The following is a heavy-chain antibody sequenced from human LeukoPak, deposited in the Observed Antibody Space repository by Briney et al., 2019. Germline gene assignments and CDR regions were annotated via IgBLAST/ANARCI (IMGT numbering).Heavy chain of an antibody. Sequence: GGSLRLSCAASGFTVSSNYMSWARQAPGKGLEWVSVIYSGGSTYYADSVKGRFTISRDNSKNTLYLQMNSLRAEDTAVYYCAKDLKTIAAPFDYWGQGTLVTVSS. CDR3: AKDLKTIAAPFDY. CDR2: IYSGGST. CDR1: GFTVSSNY. J-gene: IGHJ4*02. V-gene: IGHV3-66*01. D-gene: IGHD6-13*01.